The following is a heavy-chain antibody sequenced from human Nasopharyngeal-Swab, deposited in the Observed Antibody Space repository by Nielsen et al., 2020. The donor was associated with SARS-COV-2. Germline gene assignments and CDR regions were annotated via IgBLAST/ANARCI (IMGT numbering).Heavy chain of an antibody. CDR1: GFTFSNYW. V-gene: IGHV3-7*01. CDR3: ARKQLFAWRLDF. Sequence: ESLKISCAASGFTFSNYWMSWVRQAPGKGLEWVANIRQDGLQKYYVDSVKGRFTISRDNAKNSVNLQMNSLRAEDTAIYYCARKQLFAWRLDFWGQGTLVTVSS. J-gene: IGHJ4*02. D-gene: IGHD3-10*02. CDR2: IRQDGLQK.